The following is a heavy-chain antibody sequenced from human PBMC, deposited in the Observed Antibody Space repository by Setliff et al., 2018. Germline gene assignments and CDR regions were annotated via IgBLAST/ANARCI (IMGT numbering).Heavy chain of an antibody. CDR3: AGQGPIFGSGLIPGFDQ. CDR2: VSVSGDNT. J-gene: IGHJ4*02. V-gene: IGHV3-23*01. D-gene: IGHD3-3*01. Sequence: GASVKVSCVASGITFTSYAMSWVRQAPGKGLEWVSTVSVSGDNTYYTDSVKGRFTTSRDNSKNTVSLQMSSLRAEDTAIYFCAGQGPIFGSGLIPGFDQWGQGTMVTAPQ. CDR1: GITFTSYA.